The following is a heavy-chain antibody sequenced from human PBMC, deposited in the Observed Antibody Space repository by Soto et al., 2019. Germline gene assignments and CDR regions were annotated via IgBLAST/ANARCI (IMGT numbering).Heavy chain of an antibody. CDR2: IYYSGST. CDR1: GGSISSYY. J-gene: IGHJ6*02. Sequence: SETLSLTCTVSGGSISSYYWSWIRQPPGKGLEWIGYIYYSGSTNYNPSLKSRVTISVDTSKNQFSLKLSSVTAADTAVYYCARDRQQLVGGGYYYYGMDVWGQGTTVTVSS. V-gene: IGHV4-59*01. D-gene: IGHD6-13*01. CDR3: ARDRQQLVGGGYYYYGMDV.